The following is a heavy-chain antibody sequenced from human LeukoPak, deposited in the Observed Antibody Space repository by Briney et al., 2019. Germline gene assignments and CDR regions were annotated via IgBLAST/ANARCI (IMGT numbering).Heavy chain of an antibody. Sequence: PSESLSLACPVSGGSISSYYRSWIRQPPGEGLEWIGYIYYSGGHNYNPSLKSRVTISVDTSKNQFSLKLSSVTAADTAVYYCARDRTYYYGSGSYYRGYYYGMDVWGQGTTVTVSS. CDR2: IYYSGGH. D-gene: IGHD3-10*01. J-gene: IGHJ6*02. CDR1: GGSISSYY. V-gene: IGHV4-59*01. CDR3: ARDRTYYYGSGSYYRGYYYGMDV.